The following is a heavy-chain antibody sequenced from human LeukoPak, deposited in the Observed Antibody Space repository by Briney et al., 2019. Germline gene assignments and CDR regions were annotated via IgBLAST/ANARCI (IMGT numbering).Heavy chain of an antibody. CDR3: ASPARGGFFDL. J-gene: IGHJ2*01. V-gene: IGHV4-61*02. CDR2: IYSSGST. CDR1: GGSISSGNYY. Sequence: SQTLSLTCTVSGGSISSGNYYWSWIRQPAGKGLEWIGRIYSSGSTNYNPSLKSRVTISVDTSKNQFSLKLSSVTAADTAVYYCASPARGGFFDLWGRGTLVTVSS. D-gene: IGHD3-16*01.